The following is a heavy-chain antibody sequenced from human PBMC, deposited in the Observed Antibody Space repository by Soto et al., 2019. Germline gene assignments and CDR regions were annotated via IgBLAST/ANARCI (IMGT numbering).Heavy chain of an antibody. CDR2: INAGNGNT. Sequence: GASVKVSCKASGYTFTSYAMHWVRQAPGQRLEWMGWINAGNGNTKYSQKFQGRVTITRDTSASTAYMELSSLRPEDTAVYYCAILGYCSSTSCSLLPVDYWGQGTLVTVSS. CDR1: GYTFTSYA. CDR3: AILGYCSSTSCSLLPVDY. V-gene: IGHV1-3*01. D-gene: IGHD2-2*01. J-gene: IGHJ4*02.